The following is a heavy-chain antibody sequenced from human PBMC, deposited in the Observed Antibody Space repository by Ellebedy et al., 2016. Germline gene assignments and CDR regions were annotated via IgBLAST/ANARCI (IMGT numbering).Heavy chain of an antibody. V-gene: IGHV1-69*13. D-gene: IGHD3-16*02. Sequence: SVKVSXXASGYIFTSYDLNWVRQATGQGLEWMGGIIPIFGTANYAQKFQGRVTITADESTSTAYMELSSLRSEDTAVYYCASEWGSYRLDAFDIWGQGTMVTVSS. CDR3: ASEWGSYRLDAFDI. J-gene: IGHJ3*02. CDR2: IIPIFGTA. CDR1: GYIFTSYD.